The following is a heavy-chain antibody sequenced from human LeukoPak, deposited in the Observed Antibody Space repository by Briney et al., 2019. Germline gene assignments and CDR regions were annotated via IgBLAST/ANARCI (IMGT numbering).Heavy chain of an antibody. CDR3: GFAVAGSYYFDY. V-gene: IGHV4-61*05. CDR2: IYYSGST. Sequence: SETLSLTCTVSGGSISSSSDYWGWIRQAPGKGLEWIGYIYYSGSTNYNPSLKSRVTISVDMSKNQFSLKLSSVTAADTAVYYCGFAVAGSYYFDYWGQGTLVTVSS. CDR1: GGSISSSSDY. D-gene: IGHD6-19*01. J-gene: IGHJ4*02.